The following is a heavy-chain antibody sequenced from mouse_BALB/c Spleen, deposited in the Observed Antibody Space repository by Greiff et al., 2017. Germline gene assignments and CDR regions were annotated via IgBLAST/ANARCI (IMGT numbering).Heavy chain of an antibody. D-gene: IGHD1-1*01. CDR3: ARSPTVVTYYYAMDY. CDR1: GYSITSDYA. V-gene: IGHV3-2*02. CDR2: ISYSGST. Sequence: ESRPGLVKPSQSLSLTCTVTGYSITSDYAWNWIRQFPGNKLEWMGYISYSGSTSYNPSLKSRISITRDTSKNQFFLQLNSVTTEDTATYYCARSPTVVTYYYAMDYWGQGTSVTVSA. J-gene: IGHJ4*01.